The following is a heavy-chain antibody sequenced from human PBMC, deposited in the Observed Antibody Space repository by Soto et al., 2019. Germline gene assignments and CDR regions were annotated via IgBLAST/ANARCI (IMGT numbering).Heavy chain of an antibody. J-gene: IGHJ4*02. D-gene: IGHD5-18*01. CDR2: IIPIFGTA. Sequence: VQLLESGGGLVQPGGSLRLSCVASGFTFSSYAMSWVRQAPGQGLEWMGGIIPIFGTANYAQKFQGRVTITADKSTSTAYMELSSLRSEDTAVYYCARVSGQGYSYGSFDYWGQGTLVTVSS. V-gene: IGHV1-69*06. CDR1: GFTFSSYA. CDR3: ARVSGQGYSYGSFDY.